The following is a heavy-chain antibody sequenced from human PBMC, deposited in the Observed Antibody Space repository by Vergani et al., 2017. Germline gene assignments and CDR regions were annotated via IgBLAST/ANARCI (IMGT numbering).Heavy chain of an antibody. CDR3: ARAAAANWTNGYWFDP. CDR2: IYYSGST. D-gene: IGHD1/OR15-1a*01. V-gene: IGHV4-59*01. CDR1: GGSISSYY. Sequence: QVQLQESGPGLVKPSETLSLTCTVSGGSISSYYWSWIRQPPGKGLEWIGYIYYSGSTNYNPSLKSRVTISVDTSKNQFSLKLSSVTAADTAVYYCARAAAANWTNGYWFDPWGQGTLVTVSS. J-gene: IGHJ5*02.